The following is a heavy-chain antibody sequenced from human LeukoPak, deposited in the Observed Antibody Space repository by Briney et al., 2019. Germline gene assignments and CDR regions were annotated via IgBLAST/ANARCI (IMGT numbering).Heavy chain of an antibody. CDR2: IYYSGST. J-gene: IGHJ4*02. Sequence: SETLSLTCTVSGGSISSYYWSWIRQPPGKGLEWIGYIYYSGSTNYNPSLKSRVTISVDTSKNQFSLKLSSVTAADTAVYYCARDTLDFWSGFYTGFDCWGQGTLVTVSS. D-gene: IGHD3-3*01. V-gene: IGHV4-59*12. CDR1: GGSISSYY. CDR3: ARDTLDFWSGFYTGFDC.